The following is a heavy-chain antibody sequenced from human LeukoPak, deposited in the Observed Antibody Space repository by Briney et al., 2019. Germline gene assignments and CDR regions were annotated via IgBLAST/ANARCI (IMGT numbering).Heavy chain of an antibody. J-gene: IGHJ4*02. CDR3: AKDGVAMYYYDSSGYYWGDYFDY. V-gene: IGHV3-30*18. Sequence: GGSLRLSCAASGFTFSSYGMHWVRQAPGKGLEWVAVISYDGSNKYYADSVKGRFTISRDNSKNTLYLQMNSLRAEDTAVYYCAKDGVAMYYYDSSGYYWGDYFDYWGQGTLVTVSS. D-gene: IGHD3-22*01. CDR2: ISYDGSNK. CDR1: GFTFSSYG.